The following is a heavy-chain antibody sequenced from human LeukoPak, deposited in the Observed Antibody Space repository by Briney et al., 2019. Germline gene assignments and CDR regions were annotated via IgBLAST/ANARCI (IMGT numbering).Heavy chain of an antibody. CDR2: INPSGGST. J-gene: IGHJ4*02. Sequence: ASVKVSCKASGYTFTGYYMHWVRQAPGQGLEWMGIINPSGGSTSYAQKFQGRVTMTRDTSTSTVYMELSSLRSEDTAVYYCARAWPVGYSSSWYWDYWGQGTLVTVSS. V-gene: IGHV1-46*01. D-gene: IGHD6-13*01. CDR3: ARAWPVGYSSSWYWDY. CDR1: GYTFTGYY.